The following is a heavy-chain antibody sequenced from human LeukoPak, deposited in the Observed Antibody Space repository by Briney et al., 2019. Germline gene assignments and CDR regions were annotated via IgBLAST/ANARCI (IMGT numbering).Heavy chain of an antibody. J-gene: IGHJ3*02. CDR3: ARDRAMITLWNAFDI. CDR1: GYTFTSYA. V-gene: IGHV1-69*13. D-gene: IGHD5-12*01. CDR2: IIPIFGTA. Sequence: SVKVSCKASGYTFTSYAMNWVRQAPGQGLEWMRGIIPIFGTANYAQKFQGRVTITADESTSTAYMELSSLRSEDTAVYYCARDRAMITLWNAFDIWGQGTMVTVSS.